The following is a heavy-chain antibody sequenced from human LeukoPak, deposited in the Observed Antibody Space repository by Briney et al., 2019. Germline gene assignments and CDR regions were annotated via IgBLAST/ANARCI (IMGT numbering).Heavy chain of an antibody. Sequence: GGSLRLSCAASGFTFSSYAMSWVRQAPGKGLEWVSAISGSGGSTYYADSAKGRFTISRDNSKNTLYLQMNSLRAEDTAVYYCAKPRIAVAGLYYFDYWGQGTLVTVSS. CDR3: AKPRIAVAGLYYFDY. CDR2: ISGSGGST. J-gene: IGHJ4*02. CDR1: GFTFSSYA. V-gene: IGHV3-23*01. D-gene: IGHD6-19*01.